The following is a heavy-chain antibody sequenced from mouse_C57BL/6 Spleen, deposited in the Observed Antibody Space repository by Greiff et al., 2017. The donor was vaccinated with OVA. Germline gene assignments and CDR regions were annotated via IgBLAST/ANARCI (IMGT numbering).Heavy chain of an antibody. J-gene: IGHJ2*01. CDR2: ISYDGSN. CDR3: ARGGEKDY. V-gene: IGHV3-6*01. Sequence: EVKLMESGPGLVKPSQSLSLTCSVTGYSITSGYYWNWIRQFPGNKLEWMGYISYDGSNNYNPSLKNRISITRDTSKNQFFLKLNSVTTEDTATYYCARGGEKDYWGQGTTLTVSS. CDR1: GYSITSGYY.